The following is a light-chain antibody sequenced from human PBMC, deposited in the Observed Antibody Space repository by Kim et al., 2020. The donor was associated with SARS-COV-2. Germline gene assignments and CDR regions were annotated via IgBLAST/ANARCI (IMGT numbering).Light chain of an antibody. CDR1: SSEFGGFKL. V-gene: IGLV2-23*02. J-gene: IGLJ2*01. CDR3: CSYAGSRTLV. Sequence: GQSITISCTGTSSEFGGFKLVSWYQHHPAKAPKLIISEVTKRPSGVSHRFSGSKSDNTASLTISGLQAEDEADYYCCSYAGSRTLVFGGGTQLTVL. CDR2: EVT.